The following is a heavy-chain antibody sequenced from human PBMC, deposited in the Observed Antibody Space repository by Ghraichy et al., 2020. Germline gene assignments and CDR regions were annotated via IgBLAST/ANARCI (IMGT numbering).Heavy chain of an antibody. D-gene: IGHD6-19*01. J-gene: IGHJ5*02. CDR3: AREAVAGISWFDP. CDR2: IKQDGSEK. V-gene: IGHV3-7*03. CDR1: GFTFSSYW. Sequence: GGSLRLSCAASGFTFSSYWMSWVRQAPGKGLEWVANIKQDGSEKYYVDSVKGRFTISRDNAKNSLYLQMNSLRAEDTAVYYCAREAVAGISWFDPWGQGTLVTVSS.